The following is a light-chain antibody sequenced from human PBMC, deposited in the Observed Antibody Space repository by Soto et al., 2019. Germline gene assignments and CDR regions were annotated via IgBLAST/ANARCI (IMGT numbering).Light chain of an antibody. CDR3: QQSYSTPPVT. J-gene: IGKJ3*01. CDR2: AAS. Sequence: DIQMTQSPSSLSASVGDRVTITCRASQSISSYLNWYQQKPGKAPTLLIYAASSLQSGVPSRFSGSGSGTDFTLTISSLQPEDFATYYCQQSYSTPPVTFGPGTKVDIK. V-gene: IGKV1-39*01. CDR1: QSISSY.